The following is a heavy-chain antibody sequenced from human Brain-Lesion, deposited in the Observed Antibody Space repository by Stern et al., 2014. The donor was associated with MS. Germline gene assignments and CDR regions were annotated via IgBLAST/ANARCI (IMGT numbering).Heavy chain of an antibody. V-gene: IGHV3-7*01. CDR3: ARVYNTIYGIVTQRGSGMDV. D-gene: IGHD3-3*01. J-gene: IGHJ6*02. CDR2: INEDGTEK. Sequence: EVQLVDSGGGLVQPGGSLTISCTAAGFTFGNYWMTWVRQAPGKGLEWVAQINEDGTEKNEVDSGKGRFTISRDNARNSLYLQMNSLRVEDTALYYCARVYNTIYGIVTQRGSGMDVWGQGTTVIVSS. CDR1: GFTFGNYW.